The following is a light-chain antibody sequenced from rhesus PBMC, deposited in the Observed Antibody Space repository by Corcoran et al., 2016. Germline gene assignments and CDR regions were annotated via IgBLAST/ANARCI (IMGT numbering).Light chain of an antibody. Sequence: DIVMTQTPLSLSVTPGEPASISCRSSQSLLHSTGYTYLHWYLQKPGQSPPLLINEVSNRASGVPDRFSGKGSGTDFTLKISRVEAEDVGVYYCEQTLQTPLTFGGGTKVEIK. CDR1: QSLLHSTGYTY. V-gene: IGKV2-78*01. CDR3: EQTLQTPLT. J-gene: IGKJ4*01. CDR2: EVS.